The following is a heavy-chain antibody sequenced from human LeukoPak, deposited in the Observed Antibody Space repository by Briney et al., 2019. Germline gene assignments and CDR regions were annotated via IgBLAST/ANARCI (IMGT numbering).Heavy chain of an antibody. CDR3: ARVKPDYYGSGSPKSDAFDI. V-gene: IGHV6-1*01. D-gene: IGHD3-10*01. J-gene: IGHJ3*02. CDR2: TYYRSKWYN. CDR1: GDSVSSNSAA. Sequence: SQTLSLTCAISGDSVSSNSAAWNWIRQSPSRGLEWLGRTYYRSKWYNDYAVSVKSRITINPDTSKNQFSLQLNSVTPEDTAVYYCARVKPDYYGSGSPKSDAFDIWGQGTMVTVSS.